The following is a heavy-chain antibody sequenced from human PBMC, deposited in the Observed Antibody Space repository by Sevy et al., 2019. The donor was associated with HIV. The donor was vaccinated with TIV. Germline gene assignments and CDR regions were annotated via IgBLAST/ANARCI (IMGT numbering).Heavy chain of an antibody. Sequence: ASVKVSCKTSGYTFTSYSITWVRQATGQGLEWMGWMNPNSGNTGYAQKFQGRVTMTRNTSISTAYMELSSLRSEDTAVYYCARRDIWKYSSSWYGSGAFDIWGQGTMVTVSS. V-gene: IGHV1-8*01. CDR1: GYTFTSYS. J-gene: IGHJ3*02. CDR2: MNPNSGNT. D-gene: IGHD6-13*01. CDR3: ARRDIWKYSSSWYGSGAFDI.